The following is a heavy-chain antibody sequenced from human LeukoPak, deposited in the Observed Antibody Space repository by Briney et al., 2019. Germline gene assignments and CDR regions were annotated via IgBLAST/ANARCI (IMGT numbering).Heavy chain of an antibody. J-gene: IGHJ4*02. CDR3: ARDRAVAGTWIWDY. CDR2: IYYSGST. D-gene: IGHD6-19*01. Sequence: PSQTLSLTCTVSGGSISSYYWSWIRQPPGKGLEWIGYIYYSGSTNYNPSLKSRVTISVDTSKNQFSLKLSSVTAADTAVYYCARDRAVAGTWIWDYWGQGSLVTFSS. V-gene: IGHV4-59*01. CDR1: GGSISSYY.